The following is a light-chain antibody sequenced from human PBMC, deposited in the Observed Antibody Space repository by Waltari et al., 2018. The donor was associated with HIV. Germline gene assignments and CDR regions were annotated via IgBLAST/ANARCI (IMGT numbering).Light chain of an antibody. CDR3: QRYGTSPQWT. J-gene: IGKJ1*01. CDR1: QSVPNNY. CDR2: GAS. Sequence: EFVLTQSPGTLSLSPGERATPACRASQSVPNNYLAWYQKKAGQPPRLLIYGASTRATDIPSRFTGSGSGADFTPPITRLEPEDFAVYYCQRYGTSPQWTFGQGTKVEIK. V-gene: IGKV3-20*01.